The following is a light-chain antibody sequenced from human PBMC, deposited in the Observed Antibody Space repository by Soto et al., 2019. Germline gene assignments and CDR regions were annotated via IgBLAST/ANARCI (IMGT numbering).Light chain of an antibody. V-gene: IGLV1-51*02. CDR1: NSNIGNNY. Sequence: HSELKQPPSVSAAPGQKVTIPLSGNNSNIGNNYVSWYQQLPGAAPTLLIYESNRRPTGIPDRFSGSKSATSATLDITGLQTGDEADYYCASWDHSLSGYVFGSGTKVTVL. CDR3: ASWDHSLSGYV. J-gene: IGLJ1*01. CDR2: ESN.